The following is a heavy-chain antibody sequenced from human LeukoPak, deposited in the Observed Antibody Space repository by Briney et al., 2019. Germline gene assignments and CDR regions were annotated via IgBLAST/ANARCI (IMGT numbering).Heavy chain of an antibody. V-gene: IGHV3-23*01. CDR3: ARVYYGMDV. Sequence: GGSLRLSCAASGFTFSSYAMSWVRQAPGKGLEWVSGISGSTYYADSVKGRFTISRDNAKNSLYLQMNSLRAEDAAVYYCARVYYGMDVWGQGTTVTVSS. J-gene: IGHJ6*02. CDR1: GFTFSSYA. CDR2: ISGST.